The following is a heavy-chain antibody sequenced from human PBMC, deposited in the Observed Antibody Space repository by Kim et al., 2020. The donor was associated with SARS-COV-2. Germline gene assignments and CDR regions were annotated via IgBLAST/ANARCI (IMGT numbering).Heavy chain of an antibody. CDR1: GFTFSSYG. V-gene: IGHV3-30*18. CDR3: AKARGVDSGYDYYYGMDV. CDR2: ISYDGSNK. Sequence: GGSLRLSCAASGFTFSSYGMHWVRQAPGKGLEWVAVISYDGSNKYYADSVKGRFTISRDNSKNTLYLQMNSLRAEDTAVYYCAKARGVDSGYDYYYGMDVWGQGTTVTVSS. J-gene: IGHJ6*02. D-gene: IGHD5-12*01.